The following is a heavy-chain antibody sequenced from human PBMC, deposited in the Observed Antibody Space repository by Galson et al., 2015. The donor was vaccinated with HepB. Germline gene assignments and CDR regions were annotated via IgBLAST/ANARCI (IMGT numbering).Heavy chain of an antibody. CDR3: ARGSTRYNWNRYDY. V-gene: IGHV1-69*13. D-gene: IGHD1-20*01. J-gene: IGHJ4*02. CDR1: GGTFNSYA. CDR2: IIPMLGTP. Sequence: SVKVSCKASGGTFNSYAISWVRQAPGQGLEWMGGIIPMLGTPNHARKFQGRLTITADESTNTAYMELRSLTSEDTAVYYCARGSTRYNWNRYDYWGQGTLVTVSS.